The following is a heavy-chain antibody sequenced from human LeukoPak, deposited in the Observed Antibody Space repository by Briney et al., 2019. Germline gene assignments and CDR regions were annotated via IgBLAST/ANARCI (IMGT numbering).Heavy chain of an antibody. J-gene: IGHJ4*02. Sequence: VASVKVSCKASGYTFTSYDINWVRQATGQGLEWMGGIIPIFGTANYAQKFQGRVTITAGESTSTAYMELSSLRSEDTAVYYCAFLTRGYPYYWGQGTLVTVSS. CDR1: GYTFTSYD. V-gene: IGHV1-69*13. CDR2: IIPIFGTA. CDR3: AFLTRGYPYY. D-gene: IGHD5-12*01.